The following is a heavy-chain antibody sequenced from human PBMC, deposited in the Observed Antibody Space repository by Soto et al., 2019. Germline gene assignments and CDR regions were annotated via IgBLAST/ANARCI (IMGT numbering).Heavy chain of an antibody. Sequence: QVQLVQSGAEVKKPGSSVKVSCKASGGTFSSYAISWVRQAPGQGLEWMGGIIPIFGTANYAQKFQGRVTITADESTSTDYMELSSLRSEDTAVYYCASFHWNYVEYGMDVWGQGPTVTVSS. CDR2: IIPIFGTA. D-gene: IGHD1-7*01. CDR1: GGTFSSYA. V-gene: IGHV1-69*01. CDR3: ASFHWNYVEYGMDV. J-gene: IGHJ6*02.